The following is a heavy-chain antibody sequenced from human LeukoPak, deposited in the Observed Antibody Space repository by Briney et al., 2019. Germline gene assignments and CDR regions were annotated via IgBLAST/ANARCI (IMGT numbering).Heavy chain of an antibody. CDR2: IYSGGST. Sequence: PGGSLRLSCAASGFTFSSYSMSWVRQAPGKGLEWVSVIYSGGSTYYADSVKGRFTISRDNSKNTLYLQMNSLRAEDTAVYYCARDGDGTFDYWGQGTLVTVSS. V-gene: IGHV3-53*01. J-gene: IGHJ4*02. D-gene: IGHD3-10*01. CDR3: ARDGDGTFDY. CDR1: GFTFSSYS.